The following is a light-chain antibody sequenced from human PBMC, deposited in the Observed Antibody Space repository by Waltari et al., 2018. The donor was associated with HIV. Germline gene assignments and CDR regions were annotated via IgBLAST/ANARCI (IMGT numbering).Light chain of an antibody. V-gene: IGLV2-14*01. CDR1: RGDVGGYNY. Sequence: QSALTQPASVSGSPGQSITISCTGTRGDVGGYNYVSWYQQYPGKAPKLIIYEVNNRPSGVSDRFSGSKSGNTASLTISGLQAEDEADYYCSSYTSSNTLDVFGTGTEVTVL. J-gene: IGLJ1*01. CDR3: SSYTSSNTLDV. CDR2: EVN.